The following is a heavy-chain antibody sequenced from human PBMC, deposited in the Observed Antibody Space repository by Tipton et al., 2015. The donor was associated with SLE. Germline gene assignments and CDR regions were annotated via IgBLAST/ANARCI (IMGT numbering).Heavy chain of an antibody. CDR3: ARVGITGTTWDWYFDL. Sequence: TLSLTCTVSGGSISSYYWSWIRQPPGKGLEWIGYIYYSGSTNYNPSLTSRATISADTSKNQFSLKLSSVTAADTAVYYCARVGITGTTWDWYFDLWGRGTLVTVSS. CDR2: IYYSGST. V-gene: IGHV4-59*01. J-gene: IGHJ2*01. D-gene: IGHD1-7*01. CDR1: GGSISSYY.